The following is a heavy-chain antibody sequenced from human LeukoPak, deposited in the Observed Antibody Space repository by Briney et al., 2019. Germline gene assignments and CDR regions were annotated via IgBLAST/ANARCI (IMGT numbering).Heavy chain of an antibody. J-gene: IGHJ4*02. V-gene: IGHV3-48*03. CDR2: ISSSGSTI. Sequence: PGGSLRLSCAASGFTFSSYEMNWVRQAPGKGLEWVSYISSSGSTIYYADSVKGRFTISRDNAKNSLYLQMNSLRAEDTAVYYCARVNGAGYSSGWYFDYWGQGTLVTVSS. D-gene: IGHD6-19*01. CDR3: ARVNGAGYSSGWYFDY. CDR1: GFTFSSYE.